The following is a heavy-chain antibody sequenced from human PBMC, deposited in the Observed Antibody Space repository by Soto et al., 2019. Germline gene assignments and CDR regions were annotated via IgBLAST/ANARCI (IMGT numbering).Heavy chain of an antibody. Sequence: QVQLQQWGAGLLKPSETLSLTCAVNGGSFSGYYWNWIRQSAGKGLEWIGRVHHSGTTNYNPSLKSPLTISLDTSKNHFSLQLNSVTAAETAMYYCVRQKGFFDWSSHVTGPGGMDVWGQGTSVTVSS. V-gene: IGHV4-34*01. D-gene: IGHD3-9*01. CDR1: GGSFSGYY. CDR3: VRQKGFFDWSSHVTGPGGMDV. CDR2: VHHSGTT. J-gene: IGHJ6*02.